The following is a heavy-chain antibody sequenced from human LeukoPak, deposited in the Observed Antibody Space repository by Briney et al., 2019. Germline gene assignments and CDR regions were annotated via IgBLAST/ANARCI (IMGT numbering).Heavy chain of an antibody. CDR3: ITDPSYETNN. J-gene: IGHJ4*02. V-gene: IGHV3-15*01. D-gene: IGHD3-16*01. CDR1: GLTFKVAW. Sequence: PGGSLRLSCAASGLTFKVAWMSWFRQAPGKGLDWIGRIKSKTDGETTDYAAPVRGRFSISRDDSKDTLYLQMNSLKTEDTAVYYCITDPSYETNNWGQGTLVTVSS. CDR2: IKSKTDGETT.